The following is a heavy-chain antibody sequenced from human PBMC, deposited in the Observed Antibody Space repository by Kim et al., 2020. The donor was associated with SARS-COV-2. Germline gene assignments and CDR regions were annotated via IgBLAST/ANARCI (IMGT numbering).Heavy chain of an antibody. J-gene: IGHJ4*02. Sequence: YIPSLKSRVTISVDTSQNQFSLKLSSVTAADTAVYYCARGVGATGLEFDYWGQGTLVTVSS. CDR3: ARGVGATGLEFDY. D-gene: IGHD1-26*01. V-gene: IGHV4-59*09.